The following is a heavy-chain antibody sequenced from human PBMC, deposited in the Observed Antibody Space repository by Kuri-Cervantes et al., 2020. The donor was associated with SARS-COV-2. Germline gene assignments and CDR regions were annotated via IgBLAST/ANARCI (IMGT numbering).Heavy chain of an antibody. D-gene: IGHD3-22*01. V-gene: IGHV3-48*03. CDR2: ISSSGSTI. Sequence: GESLKISCAASGFTFSSYEMNWVRQGPGKGLELVSYISSSGSTIYYADSVKGRFTISRDNAKNSLYLQMNSLRAEDTAVYYCARPYDEGPTTPNWGQGTMVTVSS. J-gene: IGHJ4*02. CDR3: ARPYDEGPTTPN. CDR1: GFTFSSYE.